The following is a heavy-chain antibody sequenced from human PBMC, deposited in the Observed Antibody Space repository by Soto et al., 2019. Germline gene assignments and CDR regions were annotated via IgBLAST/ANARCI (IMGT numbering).Heavy chain of an antibody. CDR1: GGTFSSYT. CDR2: IIPILGIA. J-gene: IGHJ4*02. Sequence: QVQLVQSGAEVKKPGSSVKVSCKASGGTFSSYTISWVRQAPGQGLEWMGRIIPILGIANYAQKFQGRVTITADKSTSTAYMELSSLRSEDTAVYYCACEAGGYYGSGSYYTFFDYWGQGTLVTVSS. D-gene: IGHD3-10*01. V-gene: IGHV1-69*02. CDR3: ACEAGGYYGSGSYYTFFDY.